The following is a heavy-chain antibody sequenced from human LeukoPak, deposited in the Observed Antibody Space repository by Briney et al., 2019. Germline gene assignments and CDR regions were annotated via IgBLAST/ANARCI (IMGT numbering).Heavy chain of an antibody. D-gene: IGHD2-2*01. V-gene: IGHV4-4*07. CDR2: IYTSGST. Sequence: PAETLSLTCTVSGGSISSYYWSWIRQPAGKGLEWIGRIYTSGSTNYNPSLKRRVTMSVDTSKNQFSMKLRSVTAADTAVYYCARAGYCSSNSCYLFGDYAFKPSADAFAIWGQGTMVTVSS. CDR3: ARAGYCSSNSCYLFGDYAFKPSADAFAI. J-gene: IGHJ3*02. CDR1: GGSISSYY.